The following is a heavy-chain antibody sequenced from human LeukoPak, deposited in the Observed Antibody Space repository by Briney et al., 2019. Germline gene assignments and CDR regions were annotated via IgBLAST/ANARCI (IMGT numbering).Heavy chain of an antibody. Sequence: GGSLRLSCAASGFTFSSYAMHWVRQAPGKGLEWVSAISGSGDSTYYADSVKGRSTISRDNSKSTLFLEMDSLRVEDSAVYYCTKVMRGRANFGSGSSLDYWGQGTVVPVSP. J-gene: IGHJ4*01. V-gene: IGHV3-23*01. CDR2: ISGSGDST. CDR1: GFTFSSYA. CDR3: TKVMRGRANFGSGSSLDY. D-gene: IGHD3-10*01.